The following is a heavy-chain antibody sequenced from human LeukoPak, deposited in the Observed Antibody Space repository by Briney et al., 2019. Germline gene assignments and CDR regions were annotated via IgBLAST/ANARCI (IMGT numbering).Heavy chain of an antibody. CDR2: TYYRSKWYN. V-gene: IGHV6-1*01. CDR3: ARDIGNSGWYTFDY. J-gene: IGHJ4*02. Sequence: SQTLSLTCAISGDSVSSKNGACNWIRQSPSRGLEWLVRTYYRSKWYNDYAEFIQGRISINPDTTKNQFSLQLNSVTPEDTAVYFCARDIGNSGWYTFDYWGQGTLVTVSS. CDR1: GDSVSSKNGA. D-gene: IGHD6-19*01.